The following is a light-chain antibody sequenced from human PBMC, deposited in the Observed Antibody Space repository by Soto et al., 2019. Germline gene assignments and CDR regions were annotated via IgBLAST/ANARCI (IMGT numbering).Light chain of an antibody. CDR2: FAS. V-gene: IGKV1-39*01. CDR1: HYIGNF. CDR3: QERHAT. J-gene: IGKJ5*01. Sequence: DAQMTQSPSSLSASVGDRVTITCRASHYIGNFLSWFQQRQGEAPGLLIAFASSLQSGVPSRFSGRGSGTDFTLTISGLQSEDFATYYCQERHATFGQGTRLEIK.